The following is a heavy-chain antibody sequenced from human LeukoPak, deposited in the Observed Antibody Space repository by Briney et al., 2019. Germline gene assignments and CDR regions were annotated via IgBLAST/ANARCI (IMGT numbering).Heavy chain of an antibody. V-gene: IGHV1-2*02. Sequence: GASVKVSCKASGYTFTGYYIHWVRQAPGQGLEWMGWINPNTGGTNYAQKFQGRVTMTRDTSISTAYMELSRLRSDDTAVYYCATLTTVVGATKAFDYWGQGTLVTVSS. J-gene: IGHJ4*02. D-gene: IGHD1-26*01. CDR1: GYTFTGYY. CDR3: ATLTTVVGATKAFDY. CDR2: INPNTGGT.